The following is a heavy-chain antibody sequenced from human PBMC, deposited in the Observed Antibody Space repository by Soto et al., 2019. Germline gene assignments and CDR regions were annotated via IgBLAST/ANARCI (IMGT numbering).Heavy chain of an antibody. Sequence: QVQLVQSGAEVKKPGASVKVSCKASGYTFNNYAISWVRQAPGQGLEWMGWISAYNGDTNYTQKFQGRVTMTTDTSTNTANMELRSLRSDDTAVYYCVRNQLLLDSWGQGTLVTVSS. CDR2: ISAYNGDT. J-gene: IGHJ4*02. CDR1: GYTFNNYA. CDR3: VRNQLLLDS. V-gene: IGHV1-18*01. D-gene: IGHD2-15*01.